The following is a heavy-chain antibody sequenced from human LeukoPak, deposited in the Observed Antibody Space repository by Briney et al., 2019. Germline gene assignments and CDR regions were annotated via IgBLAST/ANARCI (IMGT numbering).Heavy chain of an antibody. J-gene: IGHJ4*02. CDR2: INHSGTT. D-gene: IGHD2-15*01. Sequence: SETLSLTCAVYGGSFSGYYWSWIRQPPGGGLEWNGEINHSGTTNYNPSLKSRVTISVDTSKNQFSLKLNSVTAADTAVYYCARGQVVRDYWGQGTLVTVSS. CDR3: ARGQVVRDY. CDR1: GGSFSGYY. V-gene: IGHV4-34*01.